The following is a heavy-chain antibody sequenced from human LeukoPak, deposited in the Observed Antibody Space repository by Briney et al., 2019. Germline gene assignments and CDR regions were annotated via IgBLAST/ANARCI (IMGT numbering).Heavy chain of an antibody. CDR1: GYTFTSYD. V-gene: IGHV1-8*01. J-gene: IGHJ4*02. CDR2: MNPNSGDT. D-gene: IGHD5-24*01. CDR3: ASLLGGYNYYFDY. Sequence: GASVKVSCKASGYTFTSYDINWVRQATGQGLEWMGWMNPNSGDTGYAQKFQGRVTMTRNTSISTAYMELSSLRSEDTAVYYCASLLGGYNYYFDYWGQGTLVTVSS.